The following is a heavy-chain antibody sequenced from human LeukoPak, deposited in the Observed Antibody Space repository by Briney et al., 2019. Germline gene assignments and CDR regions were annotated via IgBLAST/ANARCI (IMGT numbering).Heavy chain of an antibody. CDR1: GFTFSSYG. J-gene: IGHJ4*02. D-gene: IGHD5-12*01. V-gene: IGHV3-30*02. Sequence: GGSLRLSCAASGFTFSSYGMHWVRQAPGKGLEWVAVIWYDGSNKYYADSVKGRFTISRDNSKNTLYLQMNSLRAEDTAVYYCAKADSGYDLDYWGQGTLVTVSS. CDR2: IWYDGSNK. CDR3: AKADSGYDLDY.